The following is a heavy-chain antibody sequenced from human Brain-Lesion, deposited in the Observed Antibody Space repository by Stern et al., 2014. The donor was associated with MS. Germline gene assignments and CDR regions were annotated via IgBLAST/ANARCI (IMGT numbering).Heavy chain of an antibody. D-gene: IGHD6-13*01. Sequence: QVQLVESGPGLVKPSGTLSLTCAVSGGSISSSNWWSWVRQSPGKGLEWIGESDHSGSTIYNPSLKSRVTVSVDTSKNRFSLTLRSGPAADTAVYFCARFPASRPHVFDSWGQGTLVTVSS. CDR1: GGSISSSNW. V-gene: IGHV4-4*02. J-gene: IGHJ4*02. CDR2: SDHSGST. CDR3: ARFPASRPHVFDS.